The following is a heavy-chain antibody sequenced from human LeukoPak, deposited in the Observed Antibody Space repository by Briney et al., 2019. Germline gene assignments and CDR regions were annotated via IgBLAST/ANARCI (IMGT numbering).Heavy chain of an antibody. CDR1: GGSISSGDYS. CDR2: IYNSGNT. CDR3: ARGRVSSSTWYSTYYYYFYMDV. Sequence: PSETLSLTCAVSGGSISSGDYSWSWIRQPPGEGLEWIGFIYNSGNTYYNPSLKSRVTLSVDTSKNQFSLNLSSVTAADTAVYFCARGRVSSSTWYSTYYYYFYMDVWGKGTTVTVSS. V-gene: IGHV4-30-4*07. D-gene: IGHD1-1*01. J-gene: IGHJ6*03.